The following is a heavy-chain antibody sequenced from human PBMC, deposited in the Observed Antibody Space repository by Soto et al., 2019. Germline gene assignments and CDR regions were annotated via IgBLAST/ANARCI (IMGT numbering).Heavy chain of an antibody. V-gene: IGHV4-30-4*01. Sequence: SETLSLTCTVSGGSISSGDYYWSWIRQPPGKGLEWIGYIYYSGSTYYNPSLKSRVTISVDTSKNQFSLKLSSVTAADTAVYYCARGGIWYYYYGMDVWGQGTTVTVSS. D-gene: IGHD3-3*02. J-gene: IGHJ6*02. CDR3: ARGGIWYYYYGMDV. CDR1: GGSISSGDYY. CDR2: IYYSGST.